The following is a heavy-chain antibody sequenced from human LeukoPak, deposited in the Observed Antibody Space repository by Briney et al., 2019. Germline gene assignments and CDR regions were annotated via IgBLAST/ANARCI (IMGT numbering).Heavy chain of an antibody. Sequence: PSETLSLTCTVSGVSISIYYWSWVRQPPGKGLEWIGYIYNSGSTIYNPSLKSRATISADTSKNQFSLQLSSVTAADTAVYYCAAEVGDYVDYWGQGTLVTVSS. V-gene: IGHV4-59*01. CDR1: GVSISIYY. CDR2: IYNSGST. J-gene: IGHJ4*02. CDR3: AAEVGDYVDY. D-gene: IGHD1-26*01.